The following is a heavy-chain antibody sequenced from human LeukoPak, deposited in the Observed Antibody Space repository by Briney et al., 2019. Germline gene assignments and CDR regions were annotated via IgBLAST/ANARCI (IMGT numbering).Heavy chain of an antibody. V-gene: IGHV4-59*01. Sequence: PSETLSLTCTVSGGSISNYYWNWIRQPPGKGLEWIGYIYPSGSTYFNPSLTSRVTISVDTSKNQFSLNLPSVPAADTAVYYCARADYGGNSAAFNIWGQGTMVTVSS. J-gene: IGHJ3*02. CDR1: GGSISNYY. CDR3: ARADYGGNSAAFNI. D-gene: IGHD4-23*01. CDR2: IYPSGST.